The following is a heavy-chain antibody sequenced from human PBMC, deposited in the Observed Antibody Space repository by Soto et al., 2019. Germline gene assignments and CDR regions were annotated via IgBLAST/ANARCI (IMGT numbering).Heavy chain of an antibody. Sequence: GESLKISCKGSGYSFTSYWISWVRQMPGKGLEWMGRIDPSDSYTNYSPSFQGHVTISADKSISTAYLQWSSLKASDTAMYYCARRPVVAADHYYYGMDVWGQGTTVTVSS. D-gene: IGHD2-15*01. CDR3: ARRPVVAADHYYYGMDV. CDR2: IDPSDSYT. CDR1: GYSFTSYW. V-gene: IGHV5-10-1*01. J-gene: IGHJ6*02.